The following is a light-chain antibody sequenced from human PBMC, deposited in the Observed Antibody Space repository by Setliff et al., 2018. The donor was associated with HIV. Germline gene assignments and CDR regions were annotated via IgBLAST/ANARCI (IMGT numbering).Light chain of an antibody. J-gene: IGLJ1*01. CDR2: NVD. Sequence: QSALPQPASVSGSPGQSITISCTGTSSDIGSSKFVSWYQQHPSKAPKVMIYNVDKRPSGVSNRFSGSKSGNTASLTISGLQIEDEADYFCSSYSINNLYVFASGTKVTVL. CDR1: SSDIGSSKF. CDR3: SSYSINNLYV. V-gene: IGLV2-14*03.